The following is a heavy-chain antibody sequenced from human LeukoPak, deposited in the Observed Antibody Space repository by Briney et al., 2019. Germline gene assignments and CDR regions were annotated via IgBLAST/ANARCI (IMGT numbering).Heavy chain of an antibody. D-gene: IGHD2-15*01. CDR2: ISGSGCST. CDR1: GFTFSNYA. Sequence: GGSLRLSCAASGFTFSNYAMGWVRQAPGKGLEWVSTISGSGCSTYYAESVKGRFTISRDNSKNTLFLQMNSLRAEDTAVYYCAKGCGGTCYSDFDSWGQGTLVTVSS. CDR3: AKGCGGTCYSDFDS. J-gene: IGHJ4*02. V-gene: IGHV3-23*01.